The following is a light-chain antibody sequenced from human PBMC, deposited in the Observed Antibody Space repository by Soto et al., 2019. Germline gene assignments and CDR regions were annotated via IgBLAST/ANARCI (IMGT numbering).Light chain of an antibody. V-gene: IGLV1-40*01. CDR2: GNS. Sequence: QSVLTQPPSVSGAPGQRVTISCTGSSSNIGAGYDVHWYQQLPGTAPKLLIYGNSNRPSGVPDRFSGSKSDTSASLAITGLQAEDEADYYCSSYTTSYFYVFGPGTKVTVL. CDR3: SSYTTSYFYV. CDR1: SSNIGAGYD. J-gene: IGLJ1*01.